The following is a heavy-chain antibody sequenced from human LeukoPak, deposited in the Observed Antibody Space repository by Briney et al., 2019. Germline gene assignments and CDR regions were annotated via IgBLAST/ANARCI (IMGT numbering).Heavy chain of an antibody. J-gene: IGHJ2*01. CDR2: INHSGST. CDR1: GGSFSGYY. CDR3: ARHRVDYGDYVTAQETHWYFDL. D-gene: IGHD4-17*01. Sequence: PSETLSLTCAVYGGSFSGYYWNWLRQPPGKGLEWIGEINHSGSTNYNPSLKSRVTISVDTSKNQFSLKLSSVTAADTAVYYCARHRVDYGDYVTAQETHWYFDLWGRGTLVTVSS. V-gene: IGHV4-34*01.